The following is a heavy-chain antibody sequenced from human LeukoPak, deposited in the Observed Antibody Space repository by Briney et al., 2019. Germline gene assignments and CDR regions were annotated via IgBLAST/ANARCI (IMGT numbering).Heavy chain of an antibody. CDR2: IYYSGST. CDR3: ARGTAAGDDY. Sequence: PSETLSLTCTVSGGSISSHYWSWIRQPPGKGLEWIGYIYYSGSTNYNPSLKSRDTISVDTSKNQFSLKLSSVTAADTAVYYCARGTAAGDDYWGQGTLVTVSS. D-gene: IGHD6-13*01. J-gene: IGHJ4*02. V-gene: IGHV4-59*11. CDR1: GGSISSHY.